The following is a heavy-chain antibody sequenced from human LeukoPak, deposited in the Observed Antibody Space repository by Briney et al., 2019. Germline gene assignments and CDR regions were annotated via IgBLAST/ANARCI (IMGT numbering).Heavy chain of an antibody. Sequence: ASVKVSCKASGYTFTIYDINWVRQATGQGLEWMGWMSPNSDNTGYAQKFQGRVTFTRDTSISTAYMELRSLTSEDTAVYYCARDADYGDYGGNFDYWGQGTLVTVSS. CDR2: MSPNSDNT. V-gene: IGHV1-8*01. D-gene: IGHD4-17*01. CDR1: GYTFTIYD. CDR3: ARDADYGDYGGNFDY. J-gene: IGHJ4*02.